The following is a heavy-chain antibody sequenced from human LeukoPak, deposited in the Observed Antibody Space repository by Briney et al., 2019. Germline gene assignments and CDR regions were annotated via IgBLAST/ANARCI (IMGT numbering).Heavy chain of an antibody. J-gene: IGHJ4*02. V-gene: IGHV3-7*01. CDR2: IKQDGSEK. D-gene: IGHD2-2*01. Sequence: GGSLRLSCAASGFTFSSYWMSWVRQAPGKGLEWVANIKQDGSEKYYVDSVKGRFTISRDNAKNSLYLQMNSLRAEDTAVYYCARVHCSSTSCYPYYFDYWGQRTPVTVSS. CDR3: ARVHCSSTSCYPYYFDY. CDR1: GFTFSSYW.